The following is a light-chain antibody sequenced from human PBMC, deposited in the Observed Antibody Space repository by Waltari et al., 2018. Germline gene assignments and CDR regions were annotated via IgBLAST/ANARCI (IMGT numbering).Light chain of an antibody. J-gene: IGLJ2*01. V-gene: IGLV1-40*01. CDR2: GNS. CDR3: QSYDSSLSGSV. CDR1: SSNIRAGYA. Sequence: QSGLTQPPSVSGAPGQRATISCTGSSSNIRAGYAVPRCQLLPGTAPKPLIYGNSNRPSGVPDRFSGSKSGTSASLAITGLQAEDEAGYYCQSYDSSLSGSVFGGGTKLTVL.